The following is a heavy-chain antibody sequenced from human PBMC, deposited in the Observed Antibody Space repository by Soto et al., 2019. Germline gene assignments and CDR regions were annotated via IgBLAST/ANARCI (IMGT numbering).Heavy chain of an antibody. Sequence: SETLSLTCSVSGDSISNLDYFWAWIRQPPGQALEYIGYIYKSATTYYNPSFESRVAISVDTSKSQFSLNVTSVTAADTAVYFCARGRYCLTGRCFPNWFDSWRQGALVTVSS. V-gene: IGHV4-30-4*01. CDR1: GDSISNLDYF. CDR3: ARGRYCLTGRCFPNWFDS. CDR2: IYKSATT. D-gene: IGHD7-27*01. J-gene: IGHJ5*01.